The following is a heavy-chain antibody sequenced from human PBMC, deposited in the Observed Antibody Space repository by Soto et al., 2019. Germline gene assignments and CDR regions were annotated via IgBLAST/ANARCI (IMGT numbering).Heavy chain of an antibody. V-gene: IGHV4-4*07. CDR1: GGSISNYY. Sequence: SETLSLTCTVSGGSISNYYCNWTRQPAGKGLEWIGRIDTSGSTNYNPSLKSRVTMSVDTSKQEFSLKLSSVTAADTALYYCARGGQDFWSGPFDYWGRGALVTVSS. CDR2: IDTSGST. J-gene: IGHJ4*02. CDR3: ARGGQDFWSGPFDY. D-gene: IGHD3-3*01.